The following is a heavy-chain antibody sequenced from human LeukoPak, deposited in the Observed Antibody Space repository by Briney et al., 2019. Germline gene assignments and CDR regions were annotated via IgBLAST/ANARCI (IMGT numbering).Heavy chain of an antibody. V-gene: IGHV4-59*12. Sequence: SETLSLTCSVSGGSISGYYWSWIRQPPGKGLEWIGYIYNSGSTNYNPSLKSRVTISVDTSKNQFSPKLHFVPAAHTAVYYCARRSSGWSFDYWGQGTLVTVSS. CDR3: ARRSSGWSFDY. CDR2: IYNSGST. J-gene: IGHJ4*02. CDR1: GGSISGYY. D-gene: IGHD6-19*01.